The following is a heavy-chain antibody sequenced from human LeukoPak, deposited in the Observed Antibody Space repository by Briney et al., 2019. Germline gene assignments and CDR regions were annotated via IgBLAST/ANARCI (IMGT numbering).Heavy chain of an antibody. CDR1: GGSFSGYY. CDR2: INHSGST. V-gene: IGHV4-34*01. Sequence: SETLSLTCAVYGGSFSGYYWSWIRQPPGNGLEWIGEINHSGSTNYNPSLKSRVTISVDTSKNQLSLKLSSVTAADTAVYYCARGADSSGYYYVGYFDYWGQGTLVTVSS. J-gene: IGHJ4*02. D-gene: IGHD3-22*01. CDR3: ARGADSSGYYYVGYFDY.